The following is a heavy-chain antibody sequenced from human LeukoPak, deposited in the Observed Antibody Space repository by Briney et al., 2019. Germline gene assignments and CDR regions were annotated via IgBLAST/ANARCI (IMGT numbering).Heavy chain of an antibody. V-gene: IGHV3-23*01. J-gene: IGHJ6*02. CDR2: ISGSGGST. Sequence: PGGSLRLSCAASGFTFSSYAMHWVRQAPGKGLEWVSAISGSGGSTYYADSAKGRFTISRDNSKNTLYLQMNSLRAEDTAVYYCAKRRQWLVSYGMDVWGQGTTVTVSS. CDR3: AKRRQWLVSYGMDV. CDR1: GFTFSSYA. D-gene: IGHD6-19*01.